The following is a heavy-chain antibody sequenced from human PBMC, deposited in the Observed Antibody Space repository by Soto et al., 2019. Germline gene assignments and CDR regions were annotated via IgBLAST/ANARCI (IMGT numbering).Heavy chain of an antibody. CDR3: AKASPYYDILTGYYVFEY. D-gene: IGHD3-9*01. CDR1: GFTFSSYA. Sequence: GGSLRLSCAASGFTFSSYAMSWVRQAPVKGLEWVSAISGSGGSTYYADSVKGRFTISRDNFKNTLYLQMNSLRAEDTAVYYCAKASPYYDILTGYYVFEYWGQGTLVTVSS. J-gene: IGHJ4*02. V-gene: IGHV3-23*01. CDR2: ISGSGGST.